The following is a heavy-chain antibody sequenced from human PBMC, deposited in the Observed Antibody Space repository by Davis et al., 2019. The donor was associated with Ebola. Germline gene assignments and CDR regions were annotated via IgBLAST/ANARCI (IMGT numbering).Heavy chain of an antibody. Sequence: PSETLSLTCTVSGGSVNNDFWSWIRQSPGKGLEWLGFISYTGTTNYNSSLKSRVTISVDTSKNQFSLKLSSVTAADTAIYYCARGGASSKYFDYWGQGSLVTVSS. CDR1: GGSVNNDF. D-gene: IGHD3-16*01. J-gene: IGHJ4*02. V-gene: IGHV4-59*02. CDR2: ISYTGTT. CDR3: ARGGASSKYFDY.